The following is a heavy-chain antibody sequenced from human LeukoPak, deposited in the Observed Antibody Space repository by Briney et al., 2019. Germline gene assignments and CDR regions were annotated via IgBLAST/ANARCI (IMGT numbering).Heavy chain of an antibody. D-gene: IGHD3-10*01. CDR1: GFTFSDYY. Sequence: PGGSLRLSCAASGFTFSDYYMSWIRQAPGKGLEWVSYISSSGSTIYYADSVKGRFTISRDNAKNSLYLQMNSLRAEDTAVYYCARAAVRAPVNWFDPWGQGTLVTVSS. CDR3: ARAAVRAPVNWFDP. CDR2: ISSSGSTI. J-gene: IGHJ5*02. V-gene: IGHV3-11*01.